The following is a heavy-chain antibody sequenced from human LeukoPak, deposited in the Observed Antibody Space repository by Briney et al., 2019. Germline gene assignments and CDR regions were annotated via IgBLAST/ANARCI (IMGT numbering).Heavy chain of an antibody. Sequence: GGSLRLSXAASGFTFSSYAMSWVRQAPGKGLEWVPSITSSGAATDYADSVKGRFTISRDNSDNTLYLQMNSLRAEDTAVYYCAKDRPNYYGSNGHYYKLNGDCWGQGTLVTVSS. D-gene: IGHD3-22*01. V-gene: IGHV3-23*01. CDR2: ITSSGAAT. CDR1: GFTFSSYA. J-gene: IGHJ4*02. CDR3: AKDRPNYYGSNGHYYKLNGDC.